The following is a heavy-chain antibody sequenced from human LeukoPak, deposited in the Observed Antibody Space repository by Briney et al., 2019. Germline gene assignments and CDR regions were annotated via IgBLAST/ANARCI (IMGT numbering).Heavy chain of an antibody. J-gene: IGHJ3*02. D-gene: IGHD1-26*01. CDR3: ARDAQWEPTYDAFDI. CDR1: GGTFSSYA. Sequence: GASVKVSCKASGGTFSSYAISWVRQAPGQGLEWMGWISAYNGNTNYAQKLQGRVTMTTDTSTSTAYMELRSLRSDDTAVYYCARDAQWEPTYDAFDIWGQGTMVTVSS. CDR2: ISAYNGNT. V-gene: IGHV1-18*01.